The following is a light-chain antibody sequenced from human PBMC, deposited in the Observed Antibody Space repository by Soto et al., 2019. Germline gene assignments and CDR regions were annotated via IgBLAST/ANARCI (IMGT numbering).Light chain of an antibody. V-gene: IGKV3-11*01. CDR1: QSVGIY. Sequence: EIVLTQSPATLSLSPGERATLSCRASQSVGIYLGWYQQRPGQAPRLLIYDASNRAAGIPARFSGSGSGTDFTHTINILAPEDFAVYYCQYRNTWPPAFGQGTRLEIK. CDR2: DAS. J-gene: IGKJ5*01. CDR3: QYRNTWPPA.